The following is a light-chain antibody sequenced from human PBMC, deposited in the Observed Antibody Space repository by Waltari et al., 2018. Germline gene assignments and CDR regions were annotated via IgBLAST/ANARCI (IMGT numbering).Light chain of an antibody. CDR2: GTT. J-gene: IGLJ2*01. CDR3: QSSDSSLRAV. Sequence: QSVLTPPPSVSGAPGQRISISCTGNSSNIGAGYDVHWYQQLPGAAPKLLIYGTTNRPSGVPDRFSGSKSGSSASLAITGLRPEDEADYYCQSSDSSLRAVFGGGTKVTVL. CDR1: SSNIGAGYD. V-gene: IGLV1-40*01.